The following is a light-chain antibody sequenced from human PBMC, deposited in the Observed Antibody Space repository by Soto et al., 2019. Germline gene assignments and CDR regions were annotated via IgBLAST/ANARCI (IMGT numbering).Light chain of an antibody. V-gene: IGKV3-20*01. CDR2: GAS. CDR3: QQYGSSPPWT. CDR1: QSVSSSY. J-gene: IGKJ1*01. Sequence: EIVLADAPCTLSLSPGERGTLSCRAIQSVSSSYLAWYQQKPGQAPRLLIYGASSRATGIPDRFSGSGSGTDFTLTISRLEPEDFAVYYCQQYGSSPPWTFGQGTKVDIK.